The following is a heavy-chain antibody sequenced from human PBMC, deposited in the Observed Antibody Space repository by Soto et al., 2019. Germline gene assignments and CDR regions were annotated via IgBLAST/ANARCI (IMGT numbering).Heavy chain of an antibody. Sequence: QVQLQESGPGLVQPSGTLSLTCAVSGDSINNSHWWSWVRQTPGKGLEWIGETYHSGTTNYNPSLKTRVTISIDKSKNQFSLKMNSVTAADTAVYYCAREVNSSPARSPNWFDPWGQGTLVTVSS. CDR2: TYHSGTT. CDR1: GDSINNSHW. CDR3: AREVNSSPARSPNWFDP. D-gene: IGHD6-13*01. V-gene: IGHV4-4*02. J-gene: IGHJ5*02.